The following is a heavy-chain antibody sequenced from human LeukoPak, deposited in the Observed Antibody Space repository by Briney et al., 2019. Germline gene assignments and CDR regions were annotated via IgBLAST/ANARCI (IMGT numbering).Heavy chain of an antibody. CDR3: ASEGEPGIAAAGKDY. J-gene: IGHJ4*02. D-gene: IGHD6-13*01. CDR1: GGSLSSSSYY. V-gene: IGHV4-39*01. CDR2: IYYSGST. Sequence: SETLSLTCTVSGGSLSSSSYYWGWIRQPPGKGLEWIGSIYYSGSTYYNPSLKSRVTISVDTSKNQFSLKLSSVTAADTAVYYCASEGEPGIAAAGKDYWGQGTLVTVSS.